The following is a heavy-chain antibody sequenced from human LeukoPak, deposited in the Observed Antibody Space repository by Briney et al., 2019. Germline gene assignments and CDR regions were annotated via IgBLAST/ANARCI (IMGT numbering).Heavy chain of an antibody. V-gene: IGHV7-4-1*02. CDR3: ARDRRIAAAGTRLFDY. J-gene: IGHJ4*02. CDR1: GYTFTSYG. Sequence: GASVKVSCKASGYTFTSYGISWVRQAPGQGLEWMGWINTNTGNPTYAQGFTGRFVFSLDTSVSTAYLRISSLKAEDTAVYYCARDRRIAAAGTRLFDYWGQGTLVTVSS. D-gene: IGHD6-13*01. CDR2: INTNTGNP.